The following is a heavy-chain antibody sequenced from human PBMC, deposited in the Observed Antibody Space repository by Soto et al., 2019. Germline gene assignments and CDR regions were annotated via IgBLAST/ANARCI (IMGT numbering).Heavy chain of an antibody. D-gene: IGHD3-22*01. CDR3: ATLYYYDSSGYYGSAFDI. J-gene: IGHJ3*02. CDR2: IDPSDSYT. CDR1: GYSFTSYW. Sequence: EESLKMSGKGSGYSFTSYWISWVRQMPGKGLEWMGRIDPSDSYTNYSPSFQGHVTISADKSISTAYLQWSSLKASDTAMYYCATLYYYDSSGYYGSAFDIWGQGTMVTVSS. V-gene: IGHV5-10-1*01.